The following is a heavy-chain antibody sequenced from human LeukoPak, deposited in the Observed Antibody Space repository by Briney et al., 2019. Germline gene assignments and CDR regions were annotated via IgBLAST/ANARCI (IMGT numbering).Heavy chain of an antibody. CDR1: GGSISSGGYY. D-gene: IGHD1-14*01. J-gene: IGHJ3*02. Sequence: SETLSLTCTVSGGSISSGGYYWSWIRQHPGKGLEWIVYIYYSGSTYYNPSLKSRVTISVDTSKNQFSLKLSSVTAADTAVYYCARDQRIINPVSNAFDIWGQGTMVTVSS. V-gene: IGHV4-31*03. CDR2: IYYSGST. CDR3: ARDQRIINPVSNAFDI.